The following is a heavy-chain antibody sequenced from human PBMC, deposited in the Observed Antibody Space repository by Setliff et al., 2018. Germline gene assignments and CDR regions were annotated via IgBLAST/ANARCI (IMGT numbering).Heavy chain of an antibody. V-gene: IGHV4-34*01. CDR3: ARGRIAVAGTGVGPIDY. CDR1: GGSISSYY. Sequence: SETLSLTCTVSGGSISSYYWSWIRQPPGKGLEWIGEINHSGSTNYNPSLKSRVTISVDTSKNQFSLKLSSVTAADTAVYYCARGRIAVAGTGVGPIDYWGQGTLVTVSS. J-gene: IGHJ4*02. CDR2: INHSGST. D-gene: IGHD6-19*01.